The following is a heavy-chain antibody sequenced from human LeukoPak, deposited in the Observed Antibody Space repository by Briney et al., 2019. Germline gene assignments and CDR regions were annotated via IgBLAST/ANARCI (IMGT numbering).Heavy chain of an antibody. CDR3: AREFVYSSGWLRGNWFDP. D-gene: IGHD6-19*01. CDR1: GGSISSGGYY. CDR2: IYYSGST. Sequence: PSETLSLTCTVSGGSISSGGYYWSWIRQHPGKGLEWIGYIYYSGSTNYNPSLKSRVTISVDTSKNQFSLKLSSVTAADTAVYYCAREFVYSSGWLRGNWFDPWGQGTLVTVSS. V-gene: IGHV4-61*08. J-gene: IGHJ5*02.